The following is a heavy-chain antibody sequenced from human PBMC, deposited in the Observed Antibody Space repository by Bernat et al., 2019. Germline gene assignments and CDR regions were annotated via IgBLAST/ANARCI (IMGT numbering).Heavy chain of an antibody. CDR3: ARHRDYYDSSGHSWFDP. CDR2: IFYSGNT. Sequence: QLQLQESGPGLVKPSETLSLTCTVSGSSFSSSGYFWGWIRQPPGKGLEWIGSIFYSGNTYYNPSLKSRVTISADTSENQFSLKLSSVTAADTAIYYCARHRDYYDSSGHSWFDPWGQGTLVTVSS. J-gene: IGHJ5*02. D-gene: IGHD3-22*01. V-gene: IGHV4-39*01. CDR1: GSSFSSSGYF.